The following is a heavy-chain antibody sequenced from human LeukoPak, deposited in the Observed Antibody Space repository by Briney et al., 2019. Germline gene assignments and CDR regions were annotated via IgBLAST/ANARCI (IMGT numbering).Heavy chain of an antibody. V-gene: IGHV3-23*01. CDR2: ISGSGGST. J-gene: IGHJ4*02. D-gene: IGHD3-22*01. Sequence: GRSLRLSCAASGFTFSSYAMSWVRQAPGKGLEWVSAISGSGGSTYYADSVKGRFTISRDNSKNTLYLQMNSLRAEDTAVYYCAKDWYYYDSSRWGQGTLVTVSS. CDR1: GFTFSSYA. CDR3: AKDWYYYDSSR.